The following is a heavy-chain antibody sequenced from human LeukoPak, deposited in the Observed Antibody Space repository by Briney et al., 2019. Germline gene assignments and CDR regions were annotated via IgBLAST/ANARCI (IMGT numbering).Heavy chain of an antibody. Sequence: SETLSLTCTVSGGPISSYYWSWIRQPAGKGLEWIGRIYTSGSTNYNPSLKSRVTISVDKSKNQFSLKLSSVTAADTAVYYCARDDKSYGSGSYAFYYYYYYMDVWGKGTTVTVSS. V-gene: IGHV4-4*07. D-gene: IGHD3-10*01. CDR3: ARDDKSYGSGSYAFYYYYYYMDV. CDR2: IYTSGST. CDR1: GGPISSYY. J-gene: IGHJ6*03.